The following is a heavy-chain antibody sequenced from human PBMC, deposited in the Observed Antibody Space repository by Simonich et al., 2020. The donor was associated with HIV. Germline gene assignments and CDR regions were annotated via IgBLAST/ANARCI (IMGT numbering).Heavy chain of an antibody. J-gene: IGHJ4*02. CDR1: GGSFSGYY. CDR3: ARHGEYSYGPYFDY. CDR2: INHSGST. D-gene: IGHD5-18*01. Sequence: QVQLQQWGAGLLKPSETLSLTCAVYGGSFSGYYGGWIRQPPGKGREWIGEINHSGSTNYNPSLKSRVTISVDTSKNQFSLKLSSVTAADTAVYYCARHGEYSYGPYFDYWGQGTLVTVSS. V-gene: IGHV4-34*01.